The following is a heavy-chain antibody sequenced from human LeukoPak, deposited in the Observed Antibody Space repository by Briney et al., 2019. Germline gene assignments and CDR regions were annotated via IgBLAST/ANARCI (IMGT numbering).Heavy chain of an antibody. CDR1: GGSISSYY. J-gene: IGHJ3*02. CDR2: IYYSGST. D-gene: IGHD2-8*01. CDR3: ARAGRLGYCTNGVCRGAFDI. V-gene: IGHV4-59*01. Sequence: SETMSLTCTVSGGSISSYYWSWIWQPPGKGLEWIGYIYYSGSTNYNPSLRSRATISVDTSTNQFSLKLSSVTAADTAVYYCARAGRLGYCTNGVCRGAFDIWGQGTMVTVSS.